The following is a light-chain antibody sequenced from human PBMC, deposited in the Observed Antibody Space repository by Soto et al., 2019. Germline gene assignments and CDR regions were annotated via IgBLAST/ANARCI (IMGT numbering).Light chain of an antibody. V-gene: IGLV2-8*01. J-gene: IGLJ2*01. Sequence: ALTQPPSASGSPGQSFTISCTGTSSDVGGYNYVSWYQQHPGKAPKLMIYEVSKRPSGVPDRFSGSKSGNTASLTVSGLQADDEADYYCSSYAGSNNLVFGGGTKLTVL. CDR1: SSDVGGYNY. CDR2: EVS. CDR3: SSYAGSNNLV.